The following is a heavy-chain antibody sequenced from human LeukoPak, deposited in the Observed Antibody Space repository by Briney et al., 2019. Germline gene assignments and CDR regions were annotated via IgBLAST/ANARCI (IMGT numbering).Heavy chain of an antibody. V-gene: IGHV4-59*01. D-gene: IGHD3-22*01. J-gene: IGHJ4*02. CDR2: IYYSGST. CDR3: ARAGYYDSSGPQDI. CDR1: GGSISSYY. Sequence: RPSETLSLTCTVSGGSISSYYWSWIRQPPGKGLEWIGYIYYSGSTNCNPSLKSRVTISVDTSKNQFSLKLSSVTAADTAVYYCARAGYYDSSGPQDIWGQGTLVTVSS.